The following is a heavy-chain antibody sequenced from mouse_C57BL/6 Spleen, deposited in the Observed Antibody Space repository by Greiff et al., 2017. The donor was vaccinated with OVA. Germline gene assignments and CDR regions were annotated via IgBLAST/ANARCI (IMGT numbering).Heavy chain of an antibody. CDR3: TREGDGYYFAY. Sequence: EVQRVESGEGLVKPGGSLKLSCAASGFTFSSYAMSWVRQTPEKRLEWVAYISSGGDYIYYADTVKGRFTISRDNARNTLYLQMSSLKSEDTAMYYCTREGDGYYFAYWGQGTLVTVSA. D-gene: IGHD2-3*01. V-gene: IGHV5-9-1*02. CDR2: ISSGGDYI. J-gene: IGHJ3*01. CDR1: GFTFSSYA.